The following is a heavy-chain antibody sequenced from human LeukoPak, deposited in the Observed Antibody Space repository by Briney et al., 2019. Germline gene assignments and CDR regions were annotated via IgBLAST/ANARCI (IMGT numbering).Heavy chain of an antibody. D-gene: IGHD1-26*01. V-gene: IGHV1-18*01. J-gene: IGHJ3*02. CDR3: ARDQRIVGATGDYDAFDI. CDR1: GNTFTTYG. Sequence: ASVKVSCRASGNTFTTYGISWVRQAPGQGLEWMGWVSTYNGHANYAQNFQGRVTMTTDTSTSTAYMELRSLRSDDTAVYYCARDQRIVGATGDYDAFDIWGQGTMVTVSS. CDR2: VSTYNGHA.